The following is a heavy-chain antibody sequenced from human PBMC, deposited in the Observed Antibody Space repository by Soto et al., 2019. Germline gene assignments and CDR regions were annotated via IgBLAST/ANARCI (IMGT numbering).Heavy chain of an antibody. D-gene: IGHD4-17*01. J-gene: IGHJ6*02. V-gene: IGHV3-21*01. CDR2: ISSSSSYI. CDR3: ARRYGDYGEGYYYYGMDV. Sequence: EVQLVESGGGLVKPGGSLRLSCAASGFTFSSYSMNWVRQAPGKGLEWVSSISSSSSYIYYADSVKGRFTISRDNAKNSLYLQMNSPRAEDTAVYYCARRYGDYGEGYYYYGMDVWGQGTTVTVSS. CDR1: GFTFSSYS.